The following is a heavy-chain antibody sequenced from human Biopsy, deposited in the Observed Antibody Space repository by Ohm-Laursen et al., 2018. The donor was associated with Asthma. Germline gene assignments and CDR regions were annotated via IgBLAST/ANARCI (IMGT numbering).Heavy chain of an antibody. CDR3: ASDFPKDYVRYNFQF. CDR2: HDHEEGGT. CDR1: GYSLTDLS. D-gene: IGHD4-17*01. J-gene: IGHJ4*02. V-gene: IGHV1-24*01. Sequence: EASVKVSCKISGYSLTDLSMHWVRQAPGQGLEWMGGHDHEEGGTVNAWRFQGRVTMTEDTSTDTAHMELSSLSSDDTAVYYCASDFPKDYVRYNFQFWGQGTLVTVSS.